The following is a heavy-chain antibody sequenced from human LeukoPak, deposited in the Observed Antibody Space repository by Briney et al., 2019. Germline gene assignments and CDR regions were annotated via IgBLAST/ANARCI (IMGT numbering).Heavy chain of an antibody. CDR1: GYTFTGYY. Sequence: ASVKVSCKASGYTFTGYYIHWVRQAPGQGLQWMGWINPNSGFAHYPQNFQGRLTMTRDTSISTVYMELSRLRSDDTAVYYCARGQQWLEAFDYWGLGTLVTVSS. CDR3: ARGQQWLEAFDY. CDR2: INPNSGFA. D-gene: IGHD6-19*01. V-gene: IGHV1-2*02. J-gene: IGHJ4*02.